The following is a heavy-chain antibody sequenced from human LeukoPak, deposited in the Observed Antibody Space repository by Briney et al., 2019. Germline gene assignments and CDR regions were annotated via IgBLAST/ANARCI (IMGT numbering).Heavy chain of an antibody. D-gene: IGHD2-15*01. J-gene: IGHJ6*03. CDR2: ISGSGGST. CDR1: GFTFSSYA. CDR3: AKAVVVALPYYYYIDV. V-gene: IGHV3-23*01. Sequence: GGSLRLSCAASGFTFSSYAMSWVRQAPGKGLEWVSVISGSGGSTYYADSAKGRFTISRDNSKNTLYLQMNSLRAEDTAIHYCAKAVVVALPYYYYIDVWGKGTTVTVSS.